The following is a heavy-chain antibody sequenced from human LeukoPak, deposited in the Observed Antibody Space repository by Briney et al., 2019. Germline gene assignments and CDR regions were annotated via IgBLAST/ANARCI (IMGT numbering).Heavy chain of an antibody. J-gene: IGHJ4*02. CDR2: ISGSGGST. CDR1: GFTFSSYA. Sequence: PGGSLRLSCAASGFTFSSYAMSWVRQAPGKGLEWVSAISGSGGSTYYADSVKGRFTISRDNAKNSLYLQMNSLRAEDTAVYYCASLTRDKTDYVWGSYRIFDYWGQGTLVTVSS. D-gene: IGHD3-16*02. CDR3: ASLTRDKTDYVWGSYRIFDY. V-gene: IGHV3-23*01.